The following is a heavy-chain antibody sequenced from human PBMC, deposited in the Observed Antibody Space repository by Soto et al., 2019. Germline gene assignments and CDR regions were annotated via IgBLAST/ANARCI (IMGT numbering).Heavy chain of an antibody. D-gene: IGHD3-22*01. V-gene: IGHV4-34*01. J-gene: IGHJ4*02. CDR3: ARFPFDSNDWTNPRYFDI. Sequence: SETLSLTCAVYGGSSSDYYWSWIRQPPGKGLEWIGEINHSGITNYSPSLKSRVTMSVDTSKNQFSLKLTSVTAADTALYYCARFPFDSNDWTNPRYFDIWGQGTLVTVSS. CDR1: GGSSSDYY. CDR2: INHSGIT.